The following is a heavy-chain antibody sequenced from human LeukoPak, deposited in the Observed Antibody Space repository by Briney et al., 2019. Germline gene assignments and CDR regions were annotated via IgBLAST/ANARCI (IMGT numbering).Heavy chain of an antibody. CDR1: GGSIRSGNYY. CDR3: ARYGDYGFDH. V-gene: IGHV4-30-4*01. CDR2: IYDSGST. J-gene: IGHJ4*02. Sequence: SQTLSLTCTVSGGSIRSGNYYWSWIRQPPGKGLEWIGYIYDSGSTYYNRSLQSRVTISVDTSKNLFSLKLSSVTAADTAVYYCARYGDYGFDHWGQGTLVTVSS. D-gene: IGHD4-17*01.